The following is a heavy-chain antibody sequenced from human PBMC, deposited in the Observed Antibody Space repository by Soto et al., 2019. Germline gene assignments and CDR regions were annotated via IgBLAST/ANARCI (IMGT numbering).Heavy chain of an antibody. V-gene: IGHV1-46*01. Sequence: QVQLVQSGAEVKKPGASVKVSCKASGYTFSSYYMHWVRQAPGQGLEWMGIINPSGGSTSYAQKSQGRVTMTRDTSTSTVYMELSSLRSEDTAVYYCARTPGYSYGPYYFDYWGQGTLVTVSS. D-gene: IGHD5-18*01. J-gene: IGHJ4*02. CDR3: ARTPGYSYGPYYFDY. CDR2: INPSGGST. CDR1: GYTFSSYY.